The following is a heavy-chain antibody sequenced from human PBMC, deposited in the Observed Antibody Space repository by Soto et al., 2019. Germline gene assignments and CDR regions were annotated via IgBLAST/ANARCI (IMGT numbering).Heavy chain of an antibody. CDR2: IIPIFGTA. Sequence: QVQLVQSGAEVKKPGSSVKVSCKASGGTFSSYDISWVRQTPGQGLEWMGGIIPIFGTANYAQKFQGRVTITADESTSTAYLERSSLSSEDTAVYSCARRADCSGGSCYEYYYYCMDFWGQGTTVIVSS. J-gene: IGHJ6*02. CDR1: GGTFSSYD. CDR3: ARRADCSGGSCYEYYYYCMDF. V-gene: IGHV1-69*01. D-gene: IGHD2-15*01.